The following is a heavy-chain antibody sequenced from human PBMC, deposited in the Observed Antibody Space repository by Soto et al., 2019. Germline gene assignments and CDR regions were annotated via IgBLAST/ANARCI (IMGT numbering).Heavy chain of an antibody. CDR3: ARESHDILTGPPWVWYFDL. D-gene: IGHD3-9*01. CDR2: INDRGSI. J-gene: IGHJ2*01. V-gene: IGHV4-34*01. Sequence: QVQLQQWGAGPWRPLETLSLTCGVSGGSFSGYYWAWIRQSPGKGLEWIGEINDRGSINYNPSLKSRVSISDDTSKNHYSLNLRSVTAADTAVYYCARESHDILTGPPWVWYFDLWGRGTLVTVSS. CDR1: GGSFSGYY.